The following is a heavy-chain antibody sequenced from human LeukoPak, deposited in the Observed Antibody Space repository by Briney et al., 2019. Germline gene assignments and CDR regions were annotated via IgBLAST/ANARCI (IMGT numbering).Heavy chain of an antibody. CDR1: GGSISSSSYY. CDR2: IYYSGST. Sequence: SETLSLTCTVSGGSISSSSYYWGWIRQPPGKGLEWIGSIYYSGSTYYNPSLKSRVTISVDTSKNQFSLKLSSVTAADTAVYYRARFIVVVTAPDYWGQGTLVTVSS. J-gene: IGHJ4*02. D-gene: IGHD2-21*02. V-gene: IGHV4-39*07. CDR3: ARFIVVVTAPDY.